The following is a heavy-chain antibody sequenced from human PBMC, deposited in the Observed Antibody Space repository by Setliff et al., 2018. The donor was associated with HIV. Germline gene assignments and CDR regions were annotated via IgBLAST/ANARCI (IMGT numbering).Heavy chain of an antibody. Sequence: PGGSLRLSCAASGFTVSSNYMSWVRQAPGKGLEWVSSISGGGGGKTYADSVKGRFTISRDDSKNRLFLEMSGLRADDTAVYYCAAAAGGGLMTLLAVVDYWGQGTPVTAPQ. CDR3: AAAAGGGLMTLLAVVDY. CDR2: ISGGGGGK. J-gene: IGHJ4*02. D-gene: IGHD3-3*02. CDR1: GFTVSSNY. V-gene: IGHV3-23*01.